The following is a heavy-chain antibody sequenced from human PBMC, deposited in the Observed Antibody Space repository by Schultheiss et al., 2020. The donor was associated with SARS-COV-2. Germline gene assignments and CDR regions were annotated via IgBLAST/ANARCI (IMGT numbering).Heavy chain of an antibody. J-gene: IGHJ3*02. CDR1: GFSFSSYA. D-gene: IGHD1-1*01. CDR2: LSATGAYT. V-gene: IGHV3-23*01. CDR3: AKDRFAQFDDDAFDI. Sequence: GGSLRLSCAASGFSFSSYAMTWVRQAPGKGLEWVSTLSATGAYTYYADSVKGRFTISRDNSKNTLYLQMNSLRAEDTAVYYCAKDRFAQFDDDAFDIWGQGTMVTVSS.